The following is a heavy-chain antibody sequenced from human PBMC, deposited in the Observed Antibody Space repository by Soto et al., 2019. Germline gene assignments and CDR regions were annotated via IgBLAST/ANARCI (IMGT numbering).Heavy chain of an antibody. CDR2: IYRTGST. Sequence: SETLSLTCAVSGGSFTSNNWWTWVRQPPGQGLEWIGEIYRTGSTNYNPSLKSRVTISLDKSENQFSLKVTSLTAADTAVYYCASRDPGTSVDYWGQGALVTVSS. CDR1: GGSFTSNNW. J-gene: IGHJ4*02. V-gene: IGHV4-4*02. D-gene: IGHD1-7*01. CDR3: ASRDPGTSVDY.